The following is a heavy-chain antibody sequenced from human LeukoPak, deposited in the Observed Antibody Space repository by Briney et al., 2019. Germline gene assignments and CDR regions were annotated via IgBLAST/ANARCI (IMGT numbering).Heavy chain of an antibody. CDR1: GFVFNNYG. Sequence: GGFLRLSCAASGFVFNNYGMHWVRQAPGKGLEWVAVIWTDGSKKSYADSVKGRFTFTRDNSKNMLYLQMDSLRADDTAVYYCARRSSGTSGLDYWGQGILVTVSS. V-gene: IGHV3-33*01. CDR2: IWTDGSKK. D-gene: IGHD1-26*01. J-gene: IGHJ4*02. CDR3: ARRSSGTSGLDY.